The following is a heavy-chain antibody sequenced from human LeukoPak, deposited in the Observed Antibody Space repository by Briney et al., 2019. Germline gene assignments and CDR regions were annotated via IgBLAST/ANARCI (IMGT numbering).Heavy chain of an antibody. J-gene: IGHJ6*03. Sequence: PGGSLRLSCAASGFTFGSYSMNWVRQAPGKGLEWVSSISSSSSYIYYGDSVKGRFTISRDNAKNSLYLQMSSLRAEDTAVYYCARGGVEMATILYYYYYMDVWGKGTTVTVSS. CDR1: GFTFGSYS. CDR2: ISSSSSYI. CDR3: ARGGVEMATILYYYYYMDV. D-gene: IGHD5-24*01. V-gene: IGHV3-21*01.